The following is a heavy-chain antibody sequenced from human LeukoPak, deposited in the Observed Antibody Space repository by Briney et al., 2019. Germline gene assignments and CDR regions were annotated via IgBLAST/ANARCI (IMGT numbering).Heavy chain of an antibody. J-gene: IGHJ4*02. CDR3: TRHTEFDY. Sequence: PGGSLRLSCAASGFTFSGSAMHWVRQASGKGLEWVGRIRSKGNSYATAYAASVRGRLTISRDDSKNTAYLQMNSLKTEDTAVYFCTRHTEFDYWGQGTLVTVSS. V-gene: IGHV3-73*01. CDR1: GFTFSGSA. CDR2: IRSKGNSYAT.